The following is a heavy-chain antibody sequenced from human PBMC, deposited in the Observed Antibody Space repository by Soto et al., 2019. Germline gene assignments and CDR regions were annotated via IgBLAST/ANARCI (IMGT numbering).Heavy chain of an antibody. Sequence: SETLSLTCAVSGGSISSSNWWSWVRQPPGKGLGWIGEIYHSGSTNYNPSLKSRVTISADTSKNQVSLKLTSVTAADTAVYYCARDHPHSYGIYYFDYWGQGTLVTVSS. CDR2: IYHSGST. CDR3: ARDHPHSYGIYYFDY. D-gene: IGHD5-18*01. CDR1: GGSISSSNW. V-gene: IGHV4-4*02. J-gene: IGHJ4*02.